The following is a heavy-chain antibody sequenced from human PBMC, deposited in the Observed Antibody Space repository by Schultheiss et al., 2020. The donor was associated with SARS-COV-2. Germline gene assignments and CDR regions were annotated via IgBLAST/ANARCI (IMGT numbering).Heavy chain of an antibody. CDR1: GGSISSGGYY. CDR2: INHSGST. J-gene: IGHJ4*02. V-gene: IGHV4-61*08. CDR3: ARDRSYGSSSPPMGIDY. D-gene: IGHD6-13*01. Sequence: SETLSLTCTVSGGSISSGGYYWSWIRQPPGKGLEWIGEINHSGSTNYNPSLKSRVTMSVDTSKNQFSLKLSSVTAADTAVYYCARDRSYGSSSPPMGIDYWGQGTLVTVSS.